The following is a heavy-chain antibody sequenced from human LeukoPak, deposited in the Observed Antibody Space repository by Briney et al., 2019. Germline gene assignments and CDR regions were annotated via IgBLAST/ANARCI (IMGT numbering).Heavy chain of an antibody. CDR1: GYTFAAYS. Sequence: ASVKVSCKASGYTFAAYSMDWVRQAPGQGLEWMGWISAYNGNTNYAQKLQGRVTMTTDTSTSTAYMELRSLRSDDTAVYYCARAAAVSDSSGYWGQGTLVTVSS. CDR2: ISAYNGNT. J-gene: IGHJ4*02. V-gene: IGHV1-18*04. CDR3: ARAAAVSDSSGY. D-gene: IGHD6-19*01.